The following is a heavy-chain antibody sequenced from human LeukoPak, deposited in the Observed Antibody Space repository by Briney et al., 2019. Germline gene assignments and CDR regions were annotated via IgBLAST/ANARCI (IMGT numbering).Heavy chain of an antibody. D-gene: IGHD2-2*01. CDR1: GGTFSSYA. CDR3: AGAESPSTYCSSTSCYYFDY. Sequence: SVKVSCKASGGTFSSYAISWVRQAPGQGLEWMGGIIPIFGTANYAQKFQGRVTITADESTSTAYMELSSLRSEDTAVYYCAGAESPSTYCSSTSCYYFDYWGQGTLVTVSS. CDR2: IIPIFGTA. J-gene: IGHJ4*02. V-gene: IGHV1-69*13.